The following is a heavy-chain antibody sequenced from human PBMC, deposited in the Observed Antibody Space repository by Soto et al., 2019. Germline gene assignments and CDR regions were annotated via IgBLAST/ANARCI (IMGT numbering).Heavy chain of an antibody. D-gene: IGHD3-22*01. CDR1: GYSFTSYW. CDR2: SYPGDYDN. CDR3: AGRSPASIDSSGYHWFDP. J-gene: IGHJ5*02. Sequence: GESLKISCKGSGYSFTSYWIGWVRQMPGKGLEGMGISYPGDYDNRYSPSFQGQVTISADKYISTAYLQWSSLKASDTAMYYCAGRSPASIDSSGYHWFDPWGQGTLVTVSS. V-gene: IGHV5-51*01.